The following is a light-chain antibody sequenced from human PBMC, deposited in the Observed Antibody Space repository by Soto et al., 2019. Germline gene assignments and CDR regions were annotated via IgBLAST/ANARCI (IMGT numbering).Light chain of an antibody. CDR1: QSVATF. J-gene: IGKJ2*02. V-gene: IGKV3-11*01. CDR3: QHRTDWPPICT. CDR2: DAS. Sequence: EIVLTQSPPTLALSPGERATLSCRASQSVATFLAWYQQRAGQAPRLLIYDASHRATGIPARFSGSGSGTDFTLTISSLEPEDFAVYFFQHRTDWPPICTFGQGTKVEIK.